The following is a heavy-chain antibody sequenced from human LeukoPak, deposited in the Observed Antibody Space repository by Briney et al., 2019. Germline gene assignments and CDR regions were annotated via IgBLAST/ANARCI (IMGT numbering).Heavy chain of an antibody. J-gene: IGHJ4*02. CDR1: EYTSTGYY. V-gene: IGHV1-2*02. D-gene: IGHD2-15*01. Sequence: ASVKVSGKASEYTSTGYYIQWVRQAPGQGLEWMGWSSPGGTNYAQKFQGRVTMTRDSSISTAYMELSSLRSEDTAVYYCARGASRSFDYWGQGTLVTVSS. CDR2: SSPGGT. CDR3: ARGASRSFDY.